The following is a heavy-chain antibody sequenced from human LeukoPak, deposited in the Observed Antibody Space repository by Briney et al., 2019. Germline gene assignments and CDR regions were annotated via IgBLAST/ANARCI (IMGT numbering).Heavy chain of an antibody. Sequence: ASVKVSCETSGYTFSNYYMHWVRQAPGQGPEWMGWINPKSGGTDYAQRFQGRVTMTRDTSISTAYMELSGLRSDDTAVYYCARDGVYSTNFDAFDIWGQGTMVTVSS. CDR2: INPKSGGT. V-gene: IGHV1-2*02. D-gene: IGHD6-13*01. CDR1: GYTFSNYY. CDR3: ARDGVYSTNFDAFDI. J-gene: IGHJ3*02.